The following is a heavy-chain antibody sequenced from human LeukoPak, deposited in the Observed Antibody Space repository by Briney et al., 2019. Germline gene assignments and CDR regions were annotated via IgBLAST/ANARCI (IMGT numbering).Heavy chain of an antibody. J-gene: IGHJ4*02. V-gene: IGHV4-4*07. D-gene: IGHD5-18*01. CDR3: ARDREHSYGSDLDH. CDR1: GGFIHTYN. Sequence: SETLSLTCTVSGGFIHTYNWIWIRQPAGKGLEWVGRDNVAGNSYYNPSLKGRVSISVDRPNNRFSLELTSVTAADTAVYYCARDREHSYGSDLDHWGQGILVTVSS. CDR2: DNVAGNS.